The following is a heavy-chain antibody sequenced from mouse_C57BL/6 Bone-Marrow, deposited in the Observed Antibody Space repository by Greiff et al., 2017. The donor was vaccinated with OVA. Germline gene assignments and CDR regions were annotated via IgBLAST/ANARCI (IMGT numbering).Heavy chain of an antibody. V-gene: IGHV1-50*01. CDR2: IDPSDSYT. J-gene: IGHJ4*01. CDR3: ARYSNYDAMDY. D-gene: IGHD2-5*01. Sequence: QVQLQQPGAELVKPGASVKLSCKASGYTFTSYWMQWVKQRPGQGLEWIGEIDPSDSYTNYNQKFKGKATVTVDTSSSTAYMQLSSLTSEDAAVYYCARYSNYDAMDYWGQGTSVTVSS. CDR1: GYTFTSYW.